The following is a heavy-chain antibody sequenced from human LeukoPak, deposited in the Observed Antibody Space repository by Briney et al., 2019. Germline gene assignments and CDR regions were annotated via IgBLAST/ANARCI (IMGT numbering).Heavy chain of an antibody. J-gene: IGHJ4*02. Sequence: PGGTLRLSCAASGFTFSRYGMSWVRQAPGKGLEWVSGMSGSDGSTYYADSVKGRFTISRDNAKNTLYLQMNSLRAEDTAVYYCAKYTYSDLGILDYWGQGTLVTVSS. CDR1: GFTFSRYG. V-gene: IGHV3-23*01. CDR3: AKYTYSDLGILDY. D-gene: IGHD4-11*01. CDR2: MSGSDGST.